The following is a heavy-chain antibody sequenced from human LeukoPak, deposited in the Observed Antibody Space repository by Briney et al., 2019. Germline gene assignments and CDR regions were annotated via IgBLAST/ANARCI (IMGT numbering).Heavy chain of an antibody. Sequence: NPSETLSLTCTVSGGSISSGGYYWSWIRQHPGKGLEWIGYIYYSGSTYYNPSLKSRVTISVDTSKNQFSLKLSSVTAADTAVYYCARVRRSSGYCSGSSCYMPDYFDSWGQGTLVTVSS. CDR1: GGSISSGGYY. D-gene: IGHD2-15*01. CDR2: IYYSGST. CDR3: ARVRRSSGYCSGSSCYMPDYFDS. J-gene: IGHJ4*02. V-gene: IGHV4-31*03.